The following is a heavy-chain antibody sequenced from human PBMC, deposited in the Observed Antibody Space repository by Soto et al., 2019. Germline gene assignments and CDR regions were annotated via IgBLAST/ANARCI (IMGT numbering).Heavy chain of an antibody. CDR3: ARVDSSGWYGILGKEYFQH. V-gene: IGHV3-11*01. CDR1: GFTFSDYY. Sequence: ESGGGLVKPGGSLRLSCAASGFTFSDYYMSRIRQAPGKGLEWVSYISSSGSTIYYADSVKGRFTISRDNAKNSLYLQMNSLRAEDTAVYYCARVDSSGWYGILGKEYFQHWGQGTLVTVSS. CDR2: ISSSGSTI. D-gene: IGHD6-19*01. J-gene: IGHJ1*01.